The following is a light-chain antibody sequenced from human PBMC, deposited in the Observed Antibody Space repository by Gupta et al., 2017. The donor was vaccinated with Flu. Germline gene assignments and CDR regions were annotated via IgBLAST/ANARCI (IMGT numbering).Light chain of an antibody. CDR1: QSISSY. V-gene: IGKV1-39*01. CDR3: QQSYSTPMYT. CDR2: AAS. J-gene: IGKJ2*01. Sequence: DRVTITCRASQSISSYLNWDQQKPGKAPKLLIYAASSLQSGVPSRFSGSGSGTDFTLTISSLQPEDFATYYCQQSYSTPMYTFGQGTKLEIK.